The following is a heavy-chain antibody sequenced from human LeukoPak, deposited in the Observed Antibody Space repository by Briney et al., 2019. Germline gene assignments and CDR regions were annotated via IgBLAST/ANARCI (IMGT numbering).Heavy chain of an antibody. CDR3: ARNRAGGAARPIDY. CDR2: ISSYSSYI. CDR1: GFTFSSYS. Sequence: GGSLRLSCAASGFTFSSYSMNWARQAPGKGREWVSSISSYSSYIYYADSVEGRFTISRDNAKNSVYLQMNSLRAEDTAVYYCARNRAGGAARPIDYWGQGTLVTVSS. J-gene: IGHJ4*02. D-gene: IGHD6-6*01. V-gene: IGHV3-21*01.